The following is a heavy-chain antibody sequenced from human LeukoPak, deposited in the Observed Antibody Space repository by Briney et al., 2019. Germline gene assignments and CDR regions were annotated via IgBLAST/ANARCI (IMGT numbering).Heavy chain of an antibody. CDR3: ARGDGDYGAFDI. CDR2: IYHSGST. Sequence: SETLSLTCAVSGGSISSGGYSWSWIRQPPGKGLEWIGYIYHSGSTYYNPSLKSRVTISVDRSKNQFSLKLSSVTAADTAVYYCARGDGDYGAFDIWGQGTMVTVSS. J-gene: IGHJ3*02. CDR1: GGSISSGGYS. D-gene: IGHD4-17*01. V-gene: IGHV4-30-2*01.